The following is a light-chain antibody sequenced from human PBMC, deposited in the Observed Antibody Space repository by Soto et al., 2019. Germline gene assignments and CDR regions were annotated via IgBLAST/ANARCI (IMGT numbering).Light chain of an antibody. J-gene: IGLJ2*01. CDR3: SSSTNTNTLVI. CDR1: SSDIGRYKF. Sequence: QSALTQPASVSGSPGQSITIYCSGTSSDIGRYKFVSWFQQHPGKAPKLMIFEGTNRPSGVSNRFSGSKSGNTASLTISGLQAEDEAIYFCSSSTNTNTLVIFGGGTKVTVL. CDR2: EGT. V-gene: IGLV2-14*01.